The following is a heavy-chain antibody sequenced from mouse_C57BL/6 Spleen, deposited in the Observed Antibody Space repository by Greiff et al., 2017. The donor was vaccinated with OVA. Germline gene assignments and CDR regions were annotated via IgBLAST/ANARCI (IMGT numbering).Heavy chain of an antibody. V-gene: IGHV1-42*01. CDR2: INPSTGGT. J-gene: IGHJ1*03. CDR3: ARYDYYGSAGYFDV. CDR1: GYSFTGYY. D-gene: IGHD1-1*01. Sequence: EVQVVESGPELVKPGASVKISCKASGYSFTGYYMNWVKQSPEKSLEWIGEINPSTGGTTYNQKFKAKATLTVDKSSSTAYMQLKSLTSEDSAVYYCARYDYYGSAGYFDVWGTGTTVTVSS.